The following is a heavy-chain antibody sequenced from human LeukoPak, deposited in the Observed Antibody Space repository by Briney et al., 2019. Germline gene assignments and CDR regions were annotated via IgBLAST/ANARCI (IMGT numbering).Heavy chain of an antibody. CDR1: GFTVSSNY. D-gene: IGHD6-19*01. CDR3: AIESSSGWKVTDY. CDR2: IYSGGST. J-gene: IGHJ4*02. V-gene: IGHV3-66*01. Sequence: GGSLRLSCAASGFTVSSNYMSWVRQAPGKGLEWVSVIYSGGSTYYADSVKGRFTISRDNSKNTLYLQMNSLRAEDTAVYYCAIESSSGWKVTDYWGQGTLVTVSS.